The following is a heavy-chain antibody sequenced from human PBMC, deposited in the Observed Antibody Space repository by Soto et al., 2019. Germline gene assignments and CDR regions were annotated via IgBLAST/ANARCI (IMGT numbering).Heavy chain of an antibody. CDR1: GYNFFSYW. Sequence: GESLKISCKASGYNFFSYWIGWVRQMPGKGLEWMGVIYPGDSDTRYSPSFEGQVTMSVGKSNTTAYLQWSSLKASDTAMYYCARHLDSSGYFSFWGQGTRVTVSS. CDR2: IYPGDSDT. D-gene: IGHD3-22*01. J-gene: IGHJ4*02. V-gene: IGHV5-51*01. CDR3: ARHLDSSGYFSF.